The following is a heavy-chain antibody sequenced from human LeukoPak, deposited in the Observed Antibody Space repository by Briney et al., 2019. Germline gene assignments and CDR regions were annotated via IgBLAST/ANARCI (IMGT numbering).Heavy chain of an antibody. D-gene: IGHD3-10*01. Sequence: GGSLRLSCAASGFTFSTYAMSWVRQVPGKGREWVSSITGSGGSTYYADSVKGRFTISRDNSKNTLYLQMNSLRAEDTAAYYCAKGGHSFGSGELPLNWFDPWGQGTLVTVSS. CDR3: AKGGHSFGSGELPLNWFDP. CDR1: GFTFSTYA. V-gene: IGHV3-23*01. J-gene: IGHJ5*02. CDR2: ITGSGGST.